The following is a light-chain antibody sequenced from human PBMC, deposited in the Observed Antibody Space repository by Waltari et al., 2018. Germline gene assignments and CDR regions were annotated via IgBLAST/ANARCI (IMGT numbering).Light chain of an antibody. J-gene: IGKJ5*01. Sequence: EIVLTQSPATLSLSPGERATLSYRARQSISSYLAWYQQKPGQAPRLLIYDASTRATCIPARFSGSWSGTDFTLTISSLEPEDFAVYYCQQRSNWPPSITFGQGTRLEIK. V-gene: IGKV3-11*01. CDR2: DAS. CDR3: QQRSNWPPSIT. CDR1: QSISSY.